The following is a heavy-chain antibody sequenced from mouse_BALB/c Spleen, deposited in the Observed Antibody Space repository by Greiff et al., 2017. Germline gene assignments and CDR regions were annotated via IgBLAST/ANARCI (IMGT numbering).Heavy chain of an antibody. J-gene: IGHJ4*01. Sequence: VQLKESGAELVKPGASVKLSCTASGFNIKDTYMHWVKQRPEQGLEWIGRIDPANGNTKYDPKFQGKATITADTSSNTAYLQLSSLTSEYTAVYYCARAGFTTATGSYAMDYWGQGTSVTVSA. CDR3: ARAGFTTATGSYAMDY. V-gene: IGHV14-3*02. CDR1: GFNIKDTY. D-gene: IGHD1-2*01. CDR2: IDPANGNT.